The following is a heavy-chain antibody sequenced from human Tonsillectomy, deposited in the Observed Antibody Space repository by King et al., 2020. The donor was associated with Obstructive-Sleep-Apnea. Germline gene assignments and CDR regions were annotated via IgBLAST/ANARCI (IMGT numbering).Heavy chain of an antibody. J-gene: IGHJ4*02. D-gene: IGHD5-24*01. Sequence: QLQESGPGLVKPSETLSLTCTVSGGSINSYYWSWICQTPGKGLEWIGYISYSGSTNYNPSLKSRVTISVDTSKNQFSLKLSSVTAADTAVYYCARDRVGRDGYNRFDYWGQGTLVTVSS. V-gene: IGHV4-59*01. CDR2: ISYSGST. CDR3: ARDRVGRDGYNRFDY. CDR1: GGSINSYY.